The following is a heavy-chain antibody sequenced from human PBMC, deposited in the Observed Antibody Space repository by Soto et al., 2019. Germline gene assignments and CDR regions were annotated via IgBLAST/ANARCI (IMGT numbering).Heavy chain of an antibody. CDR2: ISGSGGST. V-gene: IGHV3-23*01. J-gene: IGHJ4*02. Sequence: GGSLRLSCAASGFTFSSYAMSWVRQAPGKGLEWVSAISGSGGSTYYADSVKGRFTISRDNSKNTLYLQMNSLRAEDTAVYYCANVNSPDDFWSGYPTPFDYWGQGTLVTVSS. CDR1: GFTFSSYA. D-gene: IGHD3-3*01. CDR3: ANVNSPDDFWSGYPTPFDY.